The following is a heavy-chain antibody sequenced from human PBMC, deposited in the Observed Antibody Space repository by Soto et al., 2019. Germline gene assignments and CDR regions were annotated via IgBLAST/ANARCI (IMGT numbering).Heavy chain of an antibody. CDR3: AKAILKKGGFGELLYGGIYYYYGMDV. V-gene: IGHV4-31*03. Sequence: SETLSLTCTVSGGSISSGGYSWSWIRQHPGKGLEWIGYIYYSGSTYYNPSLKSRVTISVDTSKNQFSLKLSSVTAADTAVYYCAKAILKKGGFGELLYGGIYYYYGMDVWGQGTTVTVSS. D-gene: IGHD3-10*01. CDR2: IYYSGST. CDR1: GGSISSGGYS. J-gene: IGHJ6*02.